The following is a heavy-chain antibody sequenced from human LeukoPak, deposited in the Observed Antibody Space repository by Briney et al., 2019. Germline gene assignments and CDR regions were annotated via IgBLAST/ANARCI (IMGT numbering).Heavy chain of an antibody. CDR2: ISGDNGNT. CDR3: ARDNEGYYFASGSSVLDY. Sequence: ASVKVSCKASGYSFTNYGISWVRQAPGQGLEWMGWISGDNGNTKYALKFQDRVTLTTERSATTVYMELRKLKSDDTAGYYCARDNEGYYFASGSSVLDYWGQGTLVTASA. J-gene: IGHJ4*02. V-gene: IGHV1-18*01. D-gene: IGHD3-10*01. CDR1: GYSFTNYG.